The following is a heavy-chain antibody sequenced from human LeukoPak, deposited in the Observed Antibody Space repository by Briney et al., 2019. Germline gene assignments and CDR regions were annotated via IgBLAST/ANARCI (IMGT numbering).Heavy chain of an antibody. CDR2: ISEDGSYD. CDR3: ARDLISKADYERGMDV. V-gene: IGHV3-30*04. J-gene: IGHJ6*02. CDR1: GFIFSTYA. Sequence: GGSLRLSCAASGFIFSTYAMHWVRQAPGKGLEWVAVISEDGSYDFYADSVKGRFTISRDNSKNTLSLQMNGLRDEDTALYYCARDLISKADYERGMDVWGQGTTVTVSS. D-gene: IGHD4-17*01.